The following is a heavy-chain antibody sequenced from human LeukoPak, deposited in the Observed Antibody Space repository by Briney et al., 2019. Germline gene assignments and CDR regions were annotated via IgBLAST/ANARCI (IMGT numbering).Heavy chain of an antibody. D-gene: IGHD6-13*01. CDR1: GFTFSSYS. Sequence: PGGSLRLSCAASGFTFSSYSMNWVRQAPGKGLEWVSSISSSSSYIYYADSVKGRFTISRDNAKNSLYLQMNSLRAEDTAVYYCARDRPPENVAAPFDYWGRGTLVTVSS. CDR2: ISSSSSYI. J-gene: IGHJ4*02. V-gene: IGHV3-21*01. CDR3: ARDRPPENVAAPFDY.